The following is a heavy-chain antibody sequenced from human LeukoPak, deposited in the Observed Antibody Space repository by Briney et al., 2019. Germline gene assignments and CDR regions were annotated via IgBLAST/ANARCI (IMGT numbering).Heavy chain of an antibody. Sequence: PSETLSLTCTVSGDSISSYFWSWLRQPPGKGLEWIGYVHSSGSTSYNPSLKTRVTISVDTSKTHFSLNLRSVPAADTAVYYCARDSHSLDMATPGGFDPWGQGTLVTVSS. D-gene: IGHD5-24*01. CDR2: VHSSGST. V-gene: IGHV4-59*12. CDR3: ARDSHSLDMATPGGFDP. J-gene: IGHJ5*02. CDR1: GDSISSYF.